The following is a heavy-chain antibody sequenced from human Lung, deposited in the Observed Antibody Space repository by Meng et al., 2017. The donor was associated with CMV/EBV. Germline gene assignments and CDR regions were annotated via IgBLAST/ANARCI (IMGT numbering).Heavy chain of an antibody. J-gene: IGHJ6*01. D-gene: IGHD6-6*01. CDR1: GFTFSSYS. CDR3: ARDSSSSYYHYGMGV. CDR2: ISSSSSYI. Sequence: GGSMRLXCAASGFTFSSYSMNCVRQAPEKGMEWVSSISSSSSYIYYADSVKGRFTISRDNAKNSLYMQMNSRRAEKTAVYYCARDSSSSYYHYGMGVWGQGNXVNGAS. V-gene: IGHV3-21*01.